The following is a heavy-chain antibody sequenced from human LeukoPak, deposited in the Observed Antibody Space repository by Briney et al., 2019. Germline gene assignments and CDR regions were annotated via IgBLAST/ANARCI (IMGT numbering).Heavy chain of an antibody. CDR1: GFTFSDYY. V-gene: IGHV3-11*06. J-gene: IGHJ4*02. Sequence: PGRSLRLSYAASGFTFSDYYMSWIRQAPGKGLEWVSYVGSSSSSNRYTNYADSVKGRFTISRDNAKKSLYLQMNSLRAEDTAVYYCARGLGYSSGWLDYWGQGTLVTVSS. CDR3: ARGLGYSSGWLDY. D-gene: IGHD6-19*01. CDR2: VGSSSSSNRYT.